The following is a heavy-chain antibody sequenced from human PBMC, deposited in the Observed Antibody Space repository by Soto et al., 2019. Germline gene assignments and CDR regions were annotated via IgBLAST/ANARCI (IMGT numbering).Heavy chain of an antibody. V-gene: IGHV3-33*01. D-gene: IGHD3-10*01. Sequence: GGSLRLSCAASGFTFSSYGMHWVRQAPGKGLEWVAVIWYDGSNKYYADSVKGRFTISRDNSKNTLYLQMNSLRAEDTAVYYCARGRVYYYGSGSSDFDYWGQGTLVTVSS. J-gene: IGHJ4*02. CDR3: ARGRVYYYGSGSSDFDY. CDR2: IWYDGSNK. CDR1: GFTFSSYG.